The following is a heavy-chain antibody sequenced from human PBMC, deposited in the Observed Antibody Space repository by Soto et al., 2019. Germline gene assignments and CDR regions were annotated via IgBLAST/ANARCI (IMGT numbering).Heavy chain of an antibody. CDR2: INLNSGGT. D-gene: IGHD5-12*01. J-gene: IGHJ4*02. CDR1: GYTFTGYY. Sequence: QVHLVQSGAEVKKPGASVKVSCKASGYTFTGYYMHWVRQAPGQGLEWMGWINLNSGGTNYAQKFQGWVTMTRDTSISTAYMELSRLRSDDTAVYYCARGGYSGYDFDYWGQGTLVTVSS. V-gene: IGHV1-2*04. CDR3: ARGGYSGYDFDY.